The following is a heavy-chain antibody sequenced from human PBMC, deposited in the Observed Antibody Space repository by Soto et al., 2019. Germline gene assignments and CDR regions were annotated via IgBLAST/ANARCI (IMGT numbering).Heavy chain of an antibody. Sequence: QLQVQESGPGLVKPSETLSLTCTVSGGSISSNTYYWGWIRQPPGKGLEWIASIYFSGSTYYNPSLKSRVTISVDTSTNQFSLKLSSMTAADTAVYHCARHRSYLGSGTYYPYYFDYWGQGTLVTVSS. CDR2: IYFSGST. CDR3: ARHRSYLGSGTYYPYYFDY. V-gene: IGHV4-39*01. CDR1: GGSISSNTYY. J-gene: IGHJ4*02. D-gene: IGHD3-10*01.